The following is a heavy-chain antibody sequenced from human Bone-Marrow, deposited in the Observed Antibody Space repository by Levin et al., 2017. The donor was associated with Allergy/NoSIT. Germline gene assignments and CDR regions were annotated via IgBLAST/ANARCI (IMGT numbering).Heavy chain of an antibody. CDR3: ARDGYYDFWSGYYTSDYYYYGMDV. J-gene: IGHJ6*02. D-gene: IGHD3-3*01. V-gene: IGHV3-30*04. Sequence: GGSLRLSCAASGFTFSSYAMHWVRQAPGKGLEWVAVISYDGSNKNYADSVKGRFTISRDNSKNTLYLQMNSLRAEDTAVYYCARDGYYDFWSGYYTSDYYYYGMDVWGQGTTVTVSS. CDR1: GFTFSSYA. CDR2: ISYDGSNK.